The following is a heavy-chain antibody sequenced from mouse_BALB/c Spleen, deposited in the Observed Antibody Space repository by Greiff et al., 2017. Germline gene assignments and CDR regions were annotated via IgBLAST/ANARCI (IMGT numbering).Heavy chain of an antibody. CDR3: ARDRYDDY. J-gene: IGHJ2*01. CDR1: GFTFTAYY. D-gene: IGHD2-14*01. CDR2: IRNKANGYTT. V-gene: IGHV7-3*02. Sequence: EVKLVESGGGLVQPGGSLRLSCATSGFTFTAYYMSWVRQPPGKALEWLGFIRNKANGYTTEYSASVKGRFTISRDNSQSILYLQMNTLRAEDSATYYCARDRYDDYWGQGTTLTVSS.